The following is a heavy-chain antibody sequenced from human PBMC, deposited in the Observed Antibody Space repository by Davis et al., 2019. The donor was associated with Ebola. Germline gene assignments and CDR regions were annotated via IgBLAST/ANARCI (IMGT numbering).Heavy chain of an antibody. CDR3: ARVYGDYYYYGMDV. J-gene: IGHJ6*02. CDR1: GFTFSSYE. D-gene: IGHD4-17*01. V-gene: IGHV3-48*03. CDR2: ISSSGSTI. Sequence: GESLKISCAASGFTFSSYEMNWVRQAPGKGLEWVSYISSSGSTIYYADSVKGRFTISRDNAKNSLYLQMNSLRVEDTAVYYCARVYGDYYYYGMDVWGQGTTVTVSS.